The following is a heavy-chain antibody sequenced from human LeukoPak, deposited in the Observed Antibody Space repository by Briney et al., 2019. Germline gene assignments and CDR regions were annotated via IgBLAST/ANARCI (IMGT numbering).Heavy chain of an antibody. CDR3: ARYSYGSNAY. D-gene: IGHD2-15*01. V-gene: IGHV3-23*01. J-gene: IGHJ4*02. CDR2: ITGSGSNT. Sequence: PGGSLRLSCAASGFTFNNYVMRWVRQAPGKGLEWVSTITGSGSNTYYADSVKGRFTISRDNSKNTLYLQMDNLRAEDTALYYCARYSYGSNAYWGQGTLVTVSS. CDR1: GFTFNNYV.